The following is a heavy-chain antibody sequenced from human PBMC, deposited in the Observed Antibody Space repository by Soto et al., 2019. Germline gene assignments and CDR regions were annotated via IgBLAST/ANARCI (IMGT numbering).Heavy chain of an antibody. CDR2: ISGSGGST. CDR1: GFTFSSYA. D-gene: IGHD2-15*01. CDR3: AKGAKDIVVVVAALIPAWLDY. Sequence: EVQLLESGGGLVQPGGSLRLSCAASGFTFSSYAMSWVRQAPGKGLEWVSAISGSGGSTYYADSVKGRFTISRDNSKNTLYLQMNSLRAEDTAVYYCAKGAKDIVVVVAALIPAWLDYWGQGTLVTVSS. V-gene: IGHV3-23*01. J-gene: IGHJ4*02.